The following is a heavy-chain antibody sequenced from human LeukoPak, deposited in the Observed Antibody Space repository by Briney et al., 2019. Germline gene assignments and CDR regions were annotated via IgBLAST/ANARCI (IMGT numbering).Heavy chain of an antibody. CDR2: IKPNSGGT. V-gene: IGHV1-2*02. D-gene: IGHD3-10*01. CDR1: GYTFTGYY. Sequence: ASVKVSCKASGYTFTGYYIHWVRQAPGQGLEWMGWIKPNSGGTRSAQKFQGRVTMTRDTSISTAYMKLSSLRYDDTAVYYCATNILVRDIINWFDPWGQGTLVTVSS. CDR3: ATNILVRDIINWFDP. J-gene: IGHJ5*02.